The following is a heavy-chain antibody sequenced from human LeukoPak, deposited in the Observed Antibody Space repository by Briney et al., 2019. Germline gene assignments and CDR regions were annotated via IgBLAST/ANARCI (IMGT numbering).Heavy chain of an antibody. CDR1: GFTFSSYW. Sequence: GGSLTLSCAASGFTFSSYWMTWVRQAPGKGREWVTNIKQDGSEKYYVDSVKGRFTISRDNAKNSLYVEMNSLRAEDTAVYYCVRGLYSTSGHWGQGTLVTVSS. CDR2: IKQDGSEK. CDR3: VRGLYSTSGH. J-gene: IGHJ4*02. V-gene: IGHV3-7*01. D-gene: IGHD2-2*01.